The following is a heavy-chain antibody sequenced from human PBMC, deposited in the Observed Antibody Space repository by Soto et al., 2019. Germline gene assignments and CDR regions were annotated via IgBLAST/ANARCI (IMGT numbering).Heavy chain of an antibody. CDR3: ARGRSSSWYYALDR. CDR1: GGTFSSSA. CDR2: IIPIFGTA. V-gene: IGHV1-69*13. D-gene: IGHD6-13*01. Sequence: ASGKVSCKASGGTFSSSAISWVRQAPGQGLEWMRGIIPIFGTANYAQKFQGRVTITADESTSTAYMELSSLRSEDTAVYYCARGRSSSWYYALDRWGQGTMVT. J-gene: IGHJ3*02.